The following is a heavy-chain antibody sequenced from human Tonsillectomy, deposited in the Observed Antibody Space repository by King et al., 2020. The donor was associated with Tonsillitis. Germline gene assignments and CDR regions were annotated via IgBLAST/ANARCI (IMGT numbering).Heavy chain of an antibody. J-gene: IGHJ6*02. CDR2: IIPMLVTT. CDR1: GDTFSNYA. Sequence: QLVQSGAEVKKPGSSVKVSCKASGDTFSNYAISWVRQAPGQGLEWMGGIIPMLVTTTYAQKLQGRVTITADESRRTAYLELSSLRSEDTGVYYCARVGEGGPSSYYGMDVWGQGTTVTVSS. V-gene: IGHV1-69*01. CDR3: ARVGEGGPSSYYGMDV. D-gene: IGHD3-16*01.